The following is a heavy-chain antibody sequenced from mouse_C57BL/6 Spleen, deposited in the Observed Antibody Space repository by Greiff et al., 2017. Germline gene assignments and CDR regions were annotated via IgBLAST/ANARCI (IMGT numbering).Heavy chain of an antibody. V-gene: IGHV5-16*01. CDR1: GFTFSDYY. J-gene: IGHJ1*03. CDR3: ARDRGNWYFDV. D-gene: IGHD3-3*01. CDR2: INYDGSST. Sequence: EVKLVESEGGLVQPGSSMKLSCTASGFTFSDYYMAWVRQVPEKGLEWVANINYDGSSTYYLDSLKSRFIISRDNAQNILYLQMSSLKSEDTATYYSARDRGNWYFDVWGTGTTVTVSS.